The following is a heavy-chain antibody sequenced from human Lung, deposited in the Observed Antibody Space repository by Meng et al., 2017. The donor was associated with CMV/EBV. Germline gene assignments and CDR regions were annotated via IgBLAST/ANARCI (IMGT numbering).Heavy chain of an antibody. V-gene: IGHV3-74*01. D-gene: IGHD3-22*01. Sequence: GESXKISCAASGFTFSSYWMHWVRQAPGKGLVWVSRINSDGSSTSYADSVKGRFTISRDNAKNTLYLQMSSLRAEDTAVYYCARDHYYDSSGLDYWGQGTLVTVSS. CDR3: ARDHYYDSSGLDY. CDR1: GFTFSSYW. J-gene: IGHJ4*02. CDR2: INSDGSST.